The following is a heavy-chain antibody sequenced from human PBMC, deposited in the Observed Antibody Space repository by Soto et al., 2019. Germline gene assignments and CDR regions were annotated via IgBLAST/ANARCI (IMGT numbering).Heavy chain of an antibody. CDR1: GFTFSSYG. D-gene: IGHD2-21*02. J-gene: IGHJ4*02. V-gene: IGHV3-33*01. CDR3: AREYGGNSYFDY. Sequence: GGPLRLSCAASGFTFSSYGMHWVRQAPGKGLEWVAVIWYDGSNKYYADSVKGRFTISRDNSKNTLYLQMNSLRAEDTAVYYCAREYGGNSYFDYWGQGTLVTVSS. CDR2: IWYDGSNK.